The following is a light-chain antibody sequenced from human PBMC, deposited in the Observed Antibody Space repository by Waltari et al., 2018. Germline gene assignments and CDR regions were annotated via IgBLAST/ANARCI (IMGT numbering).Light chain of an antibody. CDR1: QGVLYSSNNKNY. V-gene: IGKV4-1*01. CDR3: QQYYSTPYT. Sequence: DIVMTQSPDSLAVSPGERATINCKSSQGVLYSSNNKNYLAWYQQKPGQPPKLLIYWASTRESGVPDRFSGSGSGTDFTLTIGSLQAEDVALYYCQQYYSTPYTFGQGTQLEIK. CDR2: WAS. J-gene: IGKJ2*01.